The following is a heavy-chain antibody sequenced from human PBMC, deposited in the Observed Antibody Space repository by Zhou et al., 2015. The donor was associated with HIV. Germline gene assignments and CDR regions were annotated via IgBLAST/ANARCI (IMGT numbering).Heavy chain of an antibody. D-gene: IGHD3-10*02. Sequence: EVQLVESGGGLVQPGRSLRLSCAASGFTFDDYAMHWVRQAPGKGLEWVSGINWNSGTKGYADSVRGRFTISRDSAKNSLYLQMNSLRLEDTAFYYCVKDLWQQLVRGAFDVWGQGTLVTVSS. V-gene: IGHV3-9*01. CDR2: INWNSGTK. CDR1: GFTFDDYA. CDR3: VKDLWQQLVRGAFDV. J-gene: IGHJ3*01.